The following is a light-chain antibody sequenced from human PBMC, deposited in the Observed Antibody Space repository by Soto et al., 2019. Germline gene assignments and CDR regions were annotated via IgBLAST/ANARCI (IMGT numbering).Light chain of an antibody. Sequence: DIQMTQSPSTLSASVGDRVTITCRASQSISNWLAWYQQKPGKAPKLLIYKASSLEGGVPSRFSGSGSGTEFNLTISCLQPDDFATYYCQQYNGYSRTFGQGTKVEIK. CDR2: KAS. J-gene: IGKJ1*01. CDR1: QSISNW. CDR3: QQYNGYSRT. V-gene: IGKV1-5*03.